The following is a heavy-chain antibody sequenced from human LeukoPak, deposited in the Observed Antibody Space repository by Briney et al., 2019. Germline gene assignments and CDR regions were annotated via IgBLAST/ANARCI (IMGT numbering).Heavy chain of an antibody. CDR1: GGSISSGGYY. CDR3: THSSSRYYYYGMDV. D-gene: IGHD6-6*01. V-gene: IGHV4-31*03. J-gene: IGHJ6*02. CDR2: IYYSGST. Sequence: SQTLSLTCTVAGGSISSGGYYWRWLRQHPGKGLEWIGYIYYSGSTYYNPSLKSRVTISVDTSKNQFSLKLSSVTAADTAVYYCTHSSSRYYYYGMDVWGQGTTVTVSS.